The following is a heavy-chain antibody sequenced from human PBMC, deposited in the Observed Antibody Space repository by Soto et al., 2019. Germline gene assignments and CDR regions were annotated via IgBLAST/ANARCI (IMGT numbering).Heavy chain of an antibody. CDR2: ISYDGSDK. D-gene: IGHD2-2*02. CDR3: AKSPNFYCSSPNCYKYYFDY. CDR1: GFTFNTYG. J-gene: IGHJ4*02. Sequence: GGSLRLSCAASGFTFNTYGMHWVRQAPGKGLEWVAVISYDGSDKFYADSVKGRFTISRDNSKNTLYLQMGSLRPEDTAIYYCAKSPNFYCSSPNCYKYYFDYWGQGTLVTVSS. V-gene: IGHV3-30*18.